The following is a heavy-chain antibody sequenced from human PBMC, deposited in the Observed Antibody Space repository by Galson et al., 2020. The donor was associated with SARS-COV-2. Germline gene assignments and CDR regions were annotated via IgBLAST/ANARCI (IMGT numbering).Heavy chain of an antibody. V-gene: IGHV3-30*04. CDR1: GFIFSSYA. Sequence: GGSLRLSCAASGFIFSSYAMHWVRQAPGKGLEWVGVISYDGSNVHYADSVKGRFTISRDNSKNTLYLQMNSLRVEDTAVYYCARGPPTPGYCGSTSCYPDSWGQGTLVTASS. CDR2: ISYDGSNV. D-gene: IGHD2-2*03. J-gene: IGHJ5*01. CDR3: ARGPPTPGYCGSTSCYPDS.